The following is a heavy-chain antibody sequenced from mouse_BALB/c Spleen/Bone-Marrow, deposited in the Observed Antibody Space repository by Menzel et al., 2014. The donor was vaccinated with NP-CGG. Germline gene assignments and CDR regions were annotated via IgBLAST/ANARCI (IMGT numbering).Heavy chain of an antibody. D-gene: IGHD1-1*01. Sequence: VQRVESGPEVVRPGVSVKISCKGSGYTFTDYAMHWVKQSHAKSLEWIGLISTYNGNTNYNQKFKGKATMTVDKSSSTAYMELARLTSEDAAIYYCGRDLLRSHFDYWGQGTTLTVSS. CDR2: ISTYNGNT. J-gene: IGHJ2*01. V-gene: IGHV1-67*01. CDR1: GYTFTDYA. CDR3: GRDLLRSHFDY.